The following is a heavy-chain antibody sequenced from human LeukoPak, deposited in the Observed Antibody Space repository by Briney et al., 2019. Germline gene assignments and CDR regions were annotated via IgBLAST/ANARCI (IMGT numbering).Heavy chain of an antibody. V-gene: IGHV4-61*05. D-gene: IGHD3-3*01. CDR3: ARGLRFLEWSHYYYYMDV. CDR1: GGSISSSSYY. J-gene: IGHJ6*03. CDR2: IYYSGST. Sequence: SETLSLTCTVSGGSISSSSYYWGWIRQPPGKGLEWIGYIYYSGSTNYNPSLKSRVTISVDTSKNQFSLKLSSVTAADTAVYYCARGLRFLEWSHYYYYMDVWGKGTTVTVSS.